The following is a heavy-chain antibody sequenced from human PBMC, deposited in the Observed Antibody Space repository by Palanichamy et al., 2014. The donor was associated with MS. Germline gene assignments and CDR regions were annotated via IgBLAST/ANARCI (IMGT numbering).Heavy chain of an antibody. J-gene: IGHJ4*02. CDR1: GFTFRNYW. CDR3: ARDTVVGGTTATPFDN. V-gene: IGHV3-74*01. CDR2: IDTDGSRT. Sequence: EVQLVESGGRLIQTGGSLRVSCAASGFTFRNYWMQWVRQAPGKGLEWVSRIDTDGSRTAYADSVRGRFTISRDNANNALYLQMNSLRAEDSAVYYCARDTVVGGTTATPFDNWGRGTLVTVSS. D-gene: IGHD1-26*01.